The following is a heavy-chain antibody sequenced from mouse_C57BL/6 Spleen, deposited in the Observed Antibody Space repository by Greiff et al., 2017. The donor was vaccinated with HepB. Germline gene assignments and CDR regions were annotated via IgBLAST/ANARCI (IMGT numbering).Heavy chain of an antibody. V-gene: IGHV2-5*01. CDR3: AKDYYGSSDALYFDY. Sequence: QVHVKQSGPGLVQPSQSLSITCTVSGFSLTSYGVHWVRQSPGKGLEWLGVIWRGGSTDYNAAFMSRLSITKDNSKSQVFFKMNSLQADDTAIYYCAKDYYGSSDALYFDYWGQGTTLTVSS. CDR1: GFSLTSYG. CDR2: IWRGGST. D-gene: IGHD1-1*01. J-gene: IGHJ2*01.